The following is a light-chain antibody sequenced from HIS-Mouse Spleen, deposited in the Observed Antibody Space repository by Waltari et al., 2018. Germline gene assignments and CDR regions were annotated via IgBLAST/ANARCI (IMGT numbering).Light chain of an antibody. Sequence: SYELTQPPSVSVSPGQTARITCPGDALPKKYAYWSQQKSGQAPVLGIYEDSKRPSGIPGRFSGSSSGTMATLTISGAQVEDEADYYCYSTDSSGNHRVFGGGTKLTVL. CDR1: ALPKKY. J-gene: IGLJ2*01. CDR3: YSTDSSGNHRV. CDR2: EDS. V-gene: IGLV3-10*01.